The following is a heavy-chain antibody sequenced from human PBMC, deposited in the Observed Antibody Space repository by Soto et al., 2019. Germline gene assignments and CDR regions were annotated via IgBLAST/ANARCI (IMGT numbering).Heavy chain of an antibody. J-gene: IGHJ2*01. CDR3: ERTGGHHEILNF. CDR2: TYHRGST. V-gene: IGHV4-59*01. CDR1: GVSISSYF. D-gene: IGHD1-1*01. Sequence: PSGNPALTCSVSGVSISSYFWICIRQAPGRGLEWIGYTYHRGSTNYSPSLKSRVAISLDTSENQFFLKVNSVTAAVTAVYDCERTGGHHEILNFWG.